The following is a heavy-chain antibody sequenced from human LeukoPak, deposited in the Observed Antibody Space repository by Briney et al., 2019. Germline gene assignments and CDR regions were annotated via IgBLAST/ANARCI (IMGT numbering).Heavy chain of an antibody. D-gene: IGHD2-8*02. CDR2: IYYSGKT. CDR3: ARQTYYCTSAYCHPYYFGY. CDR1: SGSISSGDYY. V-gene: IGHV4-30-4*01. J-gene: IGHJ4*02. Sequence: PSETLSLTCTVSSGSISSGDYYWGWIRQPPGKGLEWTVYIYYSGKTFYNPSLKRRVTISVDTSKNQFSLKLSSVTAADTAVYYCARQTYYCTSAYCHPYYFGYWGQGTLVTVSS.